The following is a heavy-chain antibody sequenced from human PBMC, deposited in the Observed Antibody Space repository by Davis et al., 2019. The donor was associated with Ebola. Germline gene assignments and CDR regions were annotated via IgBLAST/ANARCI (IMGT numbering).Heavy chain of an antibody. D-gene: IGHD3-10*01. CDR1: GYTFIGYY. Sequence: AASVKVSCKASGYTFIGYYMHWVRQAPGQGLEWMGRIDPNSGGTNYAQKVQGRVTMTTDTSISTAYMEVSRLRSDDTAVYYCTTWSFGSEDYFDYWGQGTLVTVSS. CDR3: TTWSFGSEDYFDY. V-gene: IGHV1-2*06. CDR2: IDPNSGGT. J-gene: IGHJ4*02.